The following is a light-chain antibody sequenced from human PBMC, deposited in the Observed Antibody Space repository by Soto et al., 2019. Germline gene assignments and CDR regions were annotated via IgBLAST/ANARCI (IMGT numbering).Light chain of an antibody. Sequence: QAVVTQPPSVSGAPGQRVTISCTGSSSNIGAGFDVHWYQQLPGTAPRLLIYANTHRPSGVPDRISGSKSGTSASLDITGLQAEDEADYYCQSYDSSLSTDVFGTGNKVTVL. CDR3: QSYDSSLSTDV. CDR2: ANT. J-gene: IGLJ1*01. CDR1: SSNIGAGFD. V-gene: IGLV1-40*01.